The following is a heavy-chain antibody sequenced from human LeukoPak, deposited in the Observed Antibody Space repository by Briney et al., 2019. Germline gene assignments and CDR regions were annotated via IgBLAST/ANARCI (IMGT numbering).Heavy chain of an antibody. V-gene: IGHV1-2*02. CDR1: GYTFTGYY. CDR3: ARGIHVGGTMVRGVPPRFFDY. D-gene: IGHD3-10*01. Sequence: GASVKVSCKASGYTFTGYYMHWVRQAPGQGLEWMGWINPNSGGTNYAQKFQGRVTMTRDTSISTAYMELSRLRSDDTAVYYCARGIHVGGTMVRGVPPRFFDYWGQGTLVTVSS. J-gene: IGHJ4*02. CDR2: INPNSGGT.